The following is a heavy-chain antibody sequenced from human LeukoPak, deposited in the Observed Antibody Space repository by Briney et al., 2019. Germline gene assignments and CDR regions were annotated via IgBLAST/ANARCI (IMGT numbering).Heavy chain of an antibody. D-gene: IGHD5-24*01. CDR3: ARRNDGYNSHYYYGMDV. V-gene: IGHV3-30-3*01. Sequence: PGGSLRLSCAASGFTFSSYAMSWVRQAPGKGLEWVAVISYDGSNKYYADSVKGRFTISRDNSKNTLYLQMNSLRAEDTAVYYCARRNDGYNSHYYYGMDVWGQGTTVTVSS. J-gene: IGHJ6*02. CDR2: ISYDGSNK. CDR1: GFTFSSYA.